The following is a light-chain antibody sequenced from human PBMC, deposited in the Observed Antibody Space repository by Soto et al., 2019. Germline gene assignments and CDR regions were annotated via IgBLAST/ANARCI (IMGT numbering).Light chain of an antibody. CDR3: LQTHSLPVA. Sequence: IQVTQSPSSLSASVGDRVTITCRASQTIGSHLNWYQQKPGTAPKLLIYGASSLHGGVPSRFSRFGSGTDFTLTISTLRPEDFATYYWLQTHSLPVACGGGTKV. CDR1: QTIGSH. CDR2: GAS. J-gene: IGKJ4*01. V-gene: IGKV1-39*01.